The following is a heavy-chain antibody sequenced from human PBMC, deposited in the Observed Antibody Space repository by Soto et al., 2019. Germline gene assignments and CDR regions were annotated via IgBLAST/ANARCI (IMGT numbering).Heavy chain of an antibody. CDR1: GYTFTSYA. J-gene: IGHJ6*02. V-gene: IGHV1-3*01. Sequence: GASVKVSCKASGYTFTSYAMHWVRQAPGQRLEWMGWINAGNGNTKYSQKFQGRVTITRDTSASTAYMELSSLRSEDTAVYYCASSGPGYSSRWYIRRANYGMDVWGQGTTVTVYS. CDR3: ASSGPGYSSRWYIRRANYGMDV. D-gene: IGHD6-19*01. CDR2: INAGNGNT.